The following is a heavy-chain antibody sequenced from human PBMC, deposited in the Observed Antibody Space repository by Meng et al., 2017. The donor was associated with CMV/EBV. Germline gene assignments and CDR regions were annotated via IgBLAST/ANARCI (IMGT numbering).Heavy chain of an antibody. Sequence: ASGLTFEDYGRSWVRQAPGKGMEWVSGINWNGGSTGYADSVKGRFTISRDNAKNSLYLQMNSLRAEDTALYYCARFYYDSSGPLFDYWGQGTLVTVSS. CDR1: GLTFEDYG. CDR3: ARFYYDSSGPLFDY. D-gene: IGHD3-22*01. V-gene: IGHV3-20*03. J-gene: IGHJ4*02. CDR2: INWNGGST.